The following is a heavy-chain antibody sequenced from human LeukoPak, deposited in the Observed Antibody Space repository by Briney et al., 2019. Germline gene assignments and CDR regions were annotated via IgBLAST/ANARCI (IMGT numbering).Heavy chain of an antibody. CDR1: GFTVSSNY. V-gene: IGHV3-66*02. D-gene: IGHD3-10*01. J-gene: IGHJ3*02. Sequence: PGGSLRLSCAASGFTVSSNYMSWVRQAPGKGLEWVSVIYSGGSTYSADSVKGRFTISRGNSKNTVYLQMNSLIAEDTAVYYCARDPRSLYYYGSGSLDAFDIWGQGTMVTVSS. CDR3: ARDPRSLYYYGSGSLDAFDI. CDR2: IYSGGST.